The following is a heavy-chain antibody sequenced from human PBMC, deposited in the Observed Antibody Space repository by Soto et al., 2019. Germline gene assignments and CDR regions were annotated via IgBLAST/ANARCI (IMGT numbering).Heavy chain of an antibody. D-gene: IGHD3-3*02. V-gene: IGHV4-39*01. Sequence: NPSETLSLTCTVSGDSIISSDFYWGWVRQPPGKGLEWIGSIFYLGSSYYNPSLKSRVTMSVDTSKNQFSLRLRSVTAADTALYFCARHSLALRKNNWFDPWGQGIMVTGLL. CDR1: GDSIISSDFY. J-gene: IGHJ5*02. CDR2: IFYLGSS. CDR3: ARHSLALRKNNWFDP.